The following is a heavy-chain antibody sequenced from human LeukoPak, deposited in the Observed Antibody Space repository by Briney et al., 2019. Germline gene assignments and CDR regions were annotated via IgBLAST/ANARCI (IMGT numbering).Heavy chain of an antibody. CDR1: GYTFTCYY. J-gene: IGHJ6*03. CDR3: ARVLGSVYYMDV. D-gene: IGHD7-27*01. CDR2: INPISGGT. Sequence: ASVKVSCKASGYTFTCYYMHWVRQAPGQGLEWMGWINPISGGTNYAQKFQGRVTMTRDTFISTAYMELSRLRSDDTPVYYCARVLGSVYYMDVWGKGTTVTVSS. V-gene: IGHV1-2*02.